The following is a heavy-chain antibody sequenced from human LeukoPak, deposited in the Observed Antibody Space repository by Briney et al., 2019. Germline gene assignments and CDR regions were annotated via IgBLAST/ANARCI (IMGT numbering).Heavy chain of an antibody. D-gene: IGHD3-22*01. V-gene: IGHV1-8*02. CDR3: ARGPQYYYDSSGSFDY. J-gene: IGHJ4*02. Sequence: ASVRVSCKASGYTFTSYGISWVRQAPGQGLEWMGWMNPNSGNTGYAQKFQGRVTMTRNTSINTAYMELSSLRSEDTAVYYCARGPQYYYDSSGSFDYWGQGTLVTVSS. CDR2: MNPNSGNT. CDR1: GYTFTSYG.